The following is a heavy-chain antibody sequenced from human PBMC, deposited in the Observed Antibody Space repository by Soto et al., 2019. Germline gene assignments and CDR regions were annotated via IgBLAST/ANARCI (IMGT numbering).Heavy chain of an antibody. CDR2: IIPIFGTA. D-gene: IGHD6-13*01. J-gene: IGHJ6*02. CDR3: ARDQDSSSLPPYYYYGMDV. Sequence: QVQLVQSGAEVKKPGSSVKVSCKASGGTFSSYAISWVRQAPGQGLEWMGGIIPIFGTANYAQKFQGRVTITADEXXSXASXELSSLRSEDTAVYYCARDQDSSSLPPYYYYGMDVWGQGTTVTVSS. V-gene: IGHV1-69*12. CDR1: GGTFSSYA.